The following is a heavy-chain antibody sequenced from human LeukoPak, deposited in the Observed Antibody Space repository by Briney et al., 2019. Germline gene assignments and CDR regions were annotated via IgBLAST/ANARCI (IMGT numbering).Heavy chain of an antibody. V-gene: IGHV5-51*01. CDR2: IYPGDSDT. CDR1: GYSFTSYW. Sequence: GESLKISCKGSGYSFTSYWIGWVRQMPGKGLEWMGIIYPGDSDTRYSSSFQGQVTISADKSISTAYLQWSSLKASDTAMYYCARAGDYSVYYYYGMDVWGQGTTVTVSS. D-gene: IGHD2-15*01. J-gene: IGHJ6*02. CDR3: ARAGDYSVYYYYGMDV.